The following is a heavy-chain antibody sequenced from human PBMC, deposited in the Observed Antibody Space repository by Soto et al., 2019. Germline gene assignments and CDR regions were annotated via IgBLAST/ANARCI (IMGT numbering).Heavy chain of an antibody. V-gene: IGHV3-30-3*01. CDR2: ISYDGSNK. CDR3: AREVRIQLHYYYYGMDV. J-gene: IGHJ6*02. Sequence: PGVSLRLSCAASGFTFSSYAMHWVRQAPGKGLEWVAVISYDGSNKYYADSVKGRFTISRDNSKNTLYLQMNSLRAEDTAVYYCAREVRIQLHYYYYGMDVWGQGTTVTVSS. D-gene: IGHD5-18*01. CDR1: GFTFSSYA.